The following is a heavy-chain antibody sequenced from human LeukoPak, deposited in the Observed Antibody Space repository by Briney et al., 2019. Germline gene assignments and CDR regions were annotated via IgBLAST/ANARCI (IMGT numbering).Heavy chain of an antibody. J-gene: IGHJ4*02. V-gene: IGHV3-15*01. D-gene: IGHD3-10*01. CDR2: IKSKGDGETI. CDR1: GFTFTNAW. Sequence: GGSLRLSCAASGFTFTNAWMSWVRQAPGKGLEWVGRIKSKGDGETIDNAAPVEGRFTMSRDDSKATLYLQMNSLKAEDTAVYYCTTDLGLTMIRGVIVYWGQGALVTVSS. CDR3: TTDLGLTMIRGVIVY.